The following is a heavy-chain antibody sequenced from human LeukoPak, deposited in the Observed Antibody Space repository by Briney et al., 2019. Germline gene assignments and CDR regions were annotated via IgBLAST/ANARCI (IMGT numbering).Heavy chain of an antibody. Sequence: SETLSLTCTVSGGSISSYYWSWIRQPPGKGLEWIGFIFYSGTTNYNPSLKSRVTISVDTSKNQFSLKLNSVTAADTAVYYCARAGGFAGYMDVWGKGTTVTISS. CDR2: IFYSGTT. D-gene: IGHD3-16*01. V-gene: IGHV4-59*01. J-gene: IGHJ6*03. CDR3: ARAGGFAGYMDV. CDR1: GGSISSYY.